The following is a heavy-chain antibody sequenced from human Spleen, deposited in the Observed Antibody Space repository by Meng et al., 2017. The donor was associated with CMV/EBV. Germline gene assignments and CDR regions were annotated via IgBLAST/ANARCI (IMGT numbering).Heavy chain of an antibody. V-gene: IGHV1-2*02. D-gene: IGHD4-17*01. CDR1: GNTFTGYY. J-gene: IGHJ4*02. Sequence: QLLGLGDEQNTAGASCKCSCNASGNTFTGYYMNWVRQAPGKGLEWMGWINPNSGGTNYAQKFQGRVTMTRDTSISTAYMELSRLRSDDTAVYYCARDTYGDYSGGFDWGQGTLVTVSS. CDR3: ARDTYGDYSGGFD. CDR2: INPNSGGT.